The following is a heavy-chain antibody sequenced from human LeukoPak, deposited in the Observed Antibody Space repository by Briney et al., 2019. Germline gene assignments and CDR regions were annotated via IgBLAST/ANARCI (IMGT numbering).Heavy chain of an antibody. CDR3: ARRRHYYGSGRVYFDY. V-gene: IGHV1-69*06. CDR2: IIPIFGTA. Sequence: GASVKVSCKASGGTFSSYAISWVRQAPGQGLEWMGGIIPIFGTANYAQKFQGRVTITADKSTSTAYMELSSLRSEDTAVYYCARRRHYYGSGRVYFDYWGQGTLVTVSS. J-gene: IGHJ4*02. CDR1: GGTFSSYA. D-gene: IGHD3-10*01.